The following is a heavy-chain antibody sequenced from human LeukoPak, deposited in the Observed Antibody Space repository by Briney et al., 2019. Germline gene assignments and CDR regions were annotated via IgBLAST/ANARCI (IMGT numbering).Heavy chain of an antibody. CDR2: INPNSGGT. J-gene: IGHJ4*02. V-gene: IGHV1-2*02. Sequence: ASVKVSCKASGYTFTGYYMHWVRHAPGQGLEWMGWINPNSGGTNYAQKFQGRVTMTRDTSISTAYMELSRLRSDDTAVYYCAREPLKLRFSAGSGANFDYWGQGTLVTVSS. D-gene: IGHD3-3*01. CDR3: AREPLKLRFSAGSGANFDY. CDR1: GYTFTGYY.